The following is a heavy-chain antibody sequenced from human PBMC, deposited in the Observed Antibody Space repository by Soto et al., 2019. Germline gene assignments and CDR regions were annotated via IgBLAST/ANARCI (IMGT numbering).Heavy chain of an antibody. CDR3: ARDMGGMDYYDSSGPSHYYYGMDV. CDR1: GGSISSYY. J-gene: IGHJ6*02. CDR2: IYYSGST. D-gene: IGHD3-22*01. Sequence: PSETLSLTCTVSGGSISSYYWSWIRQPPGKGLEWIGYIYYSGSTNYNPSLKSRVTISVDTSKNQFSLKLSSVTAADTAVYYCARDMGGMDYYDSSGPSHYYYGMDVWGQGTTVTVSS. V-gene: IGHV4-59*01.